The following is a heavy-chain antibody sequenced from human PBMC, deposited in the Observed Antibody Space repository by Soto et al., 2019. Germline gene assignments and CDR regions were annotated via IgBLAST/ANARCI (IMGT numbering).Heavy chain of an antibody. CDR1: GYTFFTSD. D-gene: IGHD5-12*01. CDR3: ARHHGPTTSENLFAP. Sequence: ASVKVSCKASGYTFFTSDISWVRQAPGQGLEWMGWISTYSGDTKYAQKFQGRVTMTTDTSTTTAYLELRSLRSDDTAVYYCARHHGPTTSENLFAPSGQGSLVIVSS. CDR2: ISTYSGDT. J-gene: IGHJ5*02. V-gene: IGHV1-18*01.